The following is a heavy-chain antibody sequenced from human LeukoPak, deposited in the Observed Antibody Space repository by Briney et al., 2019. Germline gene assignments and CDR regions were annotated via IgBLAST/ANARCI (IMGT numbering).Heavy chain of an antibody. CDR2: IYYSGST. Sequence: SETLSLTCIVSDGSISSSRYYWGWIRQPPGKGLEWIGSIYYSGSTNYNPSLKSRVTISADTSQNQFSLKLSSVTAADTAVYYCASRKLGNDYWGQGTLVTVSS. J-gene: IGHJ4*02. D-gene: IGHD7-27*01. CDR1: DGSISSSRYY. V-gene: IGHV4-39*07. CDR3: ASRKLGNDY.